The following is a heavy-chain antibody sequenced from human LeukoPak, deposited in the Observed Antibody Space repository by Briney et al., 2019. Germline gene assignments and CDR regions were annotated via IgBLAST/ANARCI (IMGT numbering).Heavy chain of an antibody. CDR1: GGSFSGYY. Sequence: PSETLSLTCAVYGGSFSGYYWSWIRQPPGKGLEWIGEINHSGSTNYNPSLKSRVTTSVDTSKNQFSLKLSSVTAADTAVYYCAIDSPSTNVNPHWGQGTLVTVSS. V-gene: IGHV4-34*01. J-gene: IGHJ4*02. D-gene: IGHD1-14*01. CDR2: INHSGST. CDR3: AIDSPSTNVNPH.